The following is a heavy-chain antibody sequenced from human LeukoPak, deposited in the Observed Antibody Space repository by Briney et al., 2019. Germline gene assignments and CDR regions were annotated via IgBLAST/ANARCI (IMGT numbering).Heavy chain of an antibody. V-gene: IGHV3-49*04. J-gene: IGHJ3*02. Sequence: PGRSLRLSCTASGFTFGDYAMSWVRQAPGKGLEWVGFIRSKAYAGTTEYAASVKGRFTISRDDSKSIAYLQMNSLKTEDTAVYYCTRDNWNDGVYAFDIWGQGTMVTVSS. D-gene: IGHD1-20*01. CDR2: IRSKAYAGTT. CDR1: GFTFGDYA. CDR3: TRDNWNDGVYAFDI.